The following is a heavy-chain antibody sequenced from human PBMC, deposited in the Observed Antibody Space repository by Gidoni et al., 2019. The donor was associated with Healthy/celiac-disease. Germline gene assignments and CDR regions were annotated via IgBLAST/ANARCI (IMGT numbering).Heavy chain of an antibody. J-gene: IGHJ5*02. V-gene: IGHV3-23*01. CDR1: GFHFRRCA. CDR3: AKDIEIVVVPGGWFDP. D-gene: IGHD2-2*01. Sequence: EVQLLESGGGLVQPGGSLRLSCAASGFHFRRCAMSGVRQAPGKGREWVSAISGSGGSTYDADAVKGRFTISRDNSKNTLYLQMNSLRAEDTAVYYCAKDIEIVVVPGGWFDPWGQGTLVTVSS. CDR2: ISGSGGST.